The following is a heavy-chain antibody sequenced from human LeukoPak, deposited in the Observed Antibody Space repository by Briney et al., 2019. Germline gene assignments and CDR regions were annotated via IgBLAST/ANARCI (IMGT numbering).Heavy chain of an antibody. D-gene: IGHD1-26*01. CDR3: ARGVRWSYRYYFDY. CDR1: GYTFTSYA. J-gene: IGHJ4*02. CDR2: INTNTGNP. Sequence: ASVKASCKASGYTFTSYAMNWVRQAPGQGLEWMGWINTNTGNPTYAQGFTGRFVFSLDTSVSTAYLQISSLKAEDTAVYYCARGVRWSYRYYFDYWGQGTLVTVSS. V-gene: IGHV7-4-1*02.